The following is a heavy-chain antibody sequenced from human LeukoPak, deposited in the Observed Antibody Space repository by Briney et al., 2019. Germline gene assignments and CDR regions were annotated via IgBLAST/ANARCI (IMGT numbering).Heavy chain of an antibody. CDR3: VRGNSGPDY. CDR2: INNDGSDT. Sequence: GGSLRLSCAASGFTFSSYEMNWVRQAPGKGLVWVSRINNDGSDTVYADSVKGRFTVSRDNAKNTLYLQMNSLRADDTALYYCVRGNSGPDYWGQGTLVTVSS. CDR1: GFTFSSYE. D-gene: IGHD1-26*01. J-gene: IGHJ4*02. V-gene: IGHV3-74*01.